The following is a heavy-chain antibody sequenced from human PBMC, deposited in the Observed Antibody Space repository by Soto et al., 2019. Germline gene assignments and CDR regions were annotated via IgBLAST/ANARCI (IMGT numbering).Heavy chain of an antibody. CDR2: ISGSGGST. D-gene: IGHD2-2*01. J-gene: IGHJ4*02. CDR3: AKDGLVVPEAGYGYFDY. CDR1: GFTFSSYA. V-gene: IGHV3-23*01. Sequence: GGSLRLSCAASGFTFSSYAMSWVRQAPGKGLEWVSAISGSGGSTYYADSVKGRFTISRDNSKNTLYLQMNSLRAEDTAVYYCAKDGLVVPEAGYGYFDYWGQGTLVTVSS.